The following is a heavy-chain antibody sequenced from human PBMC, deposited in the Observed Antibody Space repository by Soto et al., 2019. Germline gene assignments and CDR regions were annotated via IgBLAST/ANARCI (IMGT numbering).Heavy chain of an antibody. CDR2: FDPEDGET. V-gene: IGHV1-24*01. Sequence: ASVKVSCKVSGYTLTELSMHWVRQAPGKGLEWMGGFDPEDGETIYAQKFQGRVTMTEDTSTDTAYMELSSLRSEDTAVYYCATAGRLGELSLGGYYYYYGMDVWGQGTTVTVSS. CDR1: GYTLTELS. D-gene: IGHD3-16*02. CDR3: ATAGRLGELSLGGYYYYYGMDV. J-gene: IGHJ6*02.